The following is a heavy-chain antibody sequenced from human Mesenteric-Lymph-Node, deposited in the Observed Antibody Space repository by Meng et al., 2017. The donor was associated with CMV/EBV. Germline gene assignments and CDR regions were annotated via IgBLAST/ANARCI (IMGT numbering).Heavy chain of an antibody. V-gene: IGHV3-30*04. J-gene: IGHJ4*02. CDR2: ISYDGSNE. CDR3: ATQRSTDYYFDY. CDR1: GFTFSSYA. D-gene: IGHD3/OR15-3a*01. Sequence: GALRLSCAASGFTFSSYAMHWVRQAPGKGLEWVAVISYDGSNEYYADSVKGRFTISRDNSKNTLYLQMNSLKTEDTALYYCATQRSTDYYFDYWGQGTLVTVPQ.